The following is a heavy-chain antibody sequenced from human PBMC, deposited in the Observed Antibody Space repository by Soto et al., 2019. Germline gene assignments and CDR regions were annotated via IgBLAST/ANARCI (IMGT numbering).Heavy chain of an antibody. CDR1: GDSFKNYA. V-gene: IGHV1-69*06. D-gene: IGHD5-18*01. Sequence: QVQLVQSGAEVKKHGSSVKISCKTSGDSFKNYAIGWVRQVPGQGLEWTGSIIPLFGTANYARMFEGRVTLTAEKSTTTIYMELGSLRSEDHSVYYCARMDSTMITFDYWGQGTLVTVSS. CDR3: ARMDSTMITFDY. J-gene: IGHJ4*02. CDR2: IIPLFGTA.